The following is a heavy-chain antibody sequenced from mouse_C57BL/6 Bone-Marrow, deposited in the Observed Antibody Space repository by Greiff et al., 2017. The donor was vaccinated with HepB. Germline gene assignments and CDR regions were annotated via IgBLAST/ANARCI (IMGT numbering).Heavy chain of an antibody. CDR2: ISYDGSN. CDR3: ASLTGNFDV. CDR1: GYSITSGYY. D-gene: IGHD4-1*01. J-gene: IGHJ1*03. V-gene: IGHV3-6*01. Sequence: EVKLQESGPGLVKPSQSLSLTCSVTGYSITSGYYWNWIRQFPGNKLEWMGYISYDGSNNYNPSLKNRISITRDTSKNQFFLKLNSVTTEDTATYYCASLTGNFDVWGTGTTVTVSS.